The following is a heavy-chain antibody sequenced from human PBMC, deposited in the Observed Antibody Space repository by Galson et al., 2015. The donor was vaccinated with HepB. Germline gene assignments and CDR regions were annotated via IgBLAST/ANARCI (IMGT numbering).Heavy chain of an antibody. J-gene: IGHJ6*02. D-gene: IGHD1-20*01. CDR3: ARILYNWNLNYYYGMDV. V-gene: IGHV3-66*03. CDR1: GFTVSSNY. CDR2: IYTSGST. Sequence: LRLSCAASGFTVSSNYMSWVRQAPGKGLEWVSVIYTSGSTYYADSVKGRFTISRDNSKNTVYLQMNSLRPEDTAVYYCARILYNWNLNYYYGMDVWGQGTTVTVSS.